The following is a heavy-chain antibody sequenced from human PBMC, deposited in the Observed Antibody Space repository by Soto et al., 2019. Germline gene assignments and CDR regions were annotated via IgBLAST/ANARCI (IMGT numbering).Heavy chain of an antibody. CDR1: GFTFSSYA. Sequence: PGGSLRLSCAASGFTFSSYAMSWVRQAPGKGLEWVSAISGSGGSTYYADSVKGRFTISRDNSKNTLYLQMNSLRAEDTAVYYCAKSPGRDSGYDFFPTYYFDYWGQGTLVTVSS. CDR2: ISGSGGST. CDR3: AKSPGRDSGYDFFPTYYFDY. D-gene: IGHD5-12*01. V-gene: IGHV3-23*01. J-gene: IGHJ4*02.